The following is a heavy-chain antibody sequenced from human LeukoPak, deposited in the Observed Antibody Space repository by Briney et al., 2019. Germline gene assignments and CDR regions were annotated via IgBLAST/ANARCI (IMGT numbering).Heavy chain of an antibody. CDR1: GGSISSGGYN. V-gene: IGHV4-31*03. Sequence: PSETLSLTCTVSGGSISSGGYNWSWIRQHPGKGLEWIRYIYYSGSTYYNPSLKSRVTISVDTSKNQFSLKLSSVTAADTAVYYCARDRRDGYNYGANEIDYWGQGTLVTVSS. J-gene: IGHJ4*02. D-gene: IGHD5-24*01. CDR3: ARDRRDGYNYGANEIDY. CDR2: IYYSGST.